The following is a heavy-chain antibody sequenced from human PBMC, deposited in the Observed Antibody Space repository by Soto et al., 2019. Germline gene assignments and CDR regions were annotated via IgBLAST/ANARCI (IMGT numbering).Heavy chain of an antibody. CDR3: ARAGSGWYMDYFDY. Sequence: SETLSLTCTVSGGSISSYYWSWIRQPPGKGLEWIGYIYYSGSTNYNPSLKSRVTISVDTSKNQLSLKLSSVTAADTAVYYCARAGSGWYMDYFDYWGQGTRVTVSS. D-gene: IGHD6-19*01. CDR1: GGSISSYY. J-gene: IGHJ4*02. CDR2: IYYSGST. V-gene: IGHV4-59*01.